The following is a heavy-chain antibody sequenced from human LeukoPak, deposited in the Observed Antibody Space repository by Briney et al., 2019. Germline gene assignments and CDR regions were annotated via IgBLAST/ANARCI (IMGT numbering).Heavy chain of an antibody. J-gene: IGHJ4*02. V-gene: IGHV4-34*01. CDR2: INHSGST. CDR1: GGSFSGYY. D-gene: IGHD3-16*01. CDR3: AREHGGNVGGGFYFDH. Sequence: SETLSLTCAVYGGSFSGYYWSWIRQPPGKGLEWIGEINHSGSTNYNPSLKSRVTISVDTSKNQYSLKLNSVTAADTAGYYCAREHGGNVGGGFYFDHWGQGTLVTVSS.